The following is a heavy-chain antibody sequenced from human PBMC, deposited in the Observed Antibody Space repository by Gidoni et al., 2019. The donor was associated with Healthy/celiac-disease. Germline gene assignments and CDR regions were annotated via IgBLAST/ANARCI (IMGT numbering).Heavy chain of an antibody. D-gene: IGHD2-8*01. J-gene: IGHJ6*02. CDR2: ISYDGSNK. CDR1: GFTFSSYA. CDR3: ARVHARDYYYGMDV. V-gene: IGHV3-30-3*01. Sequence: QVQLVESGGGVVQPGRSLRLSCAASGFTFSSYAMHWVRQAPGQGLEWVAVISYDGSNKYYADSVKGRFTISRDNSKNTLYLQMNSLRAEDTAVYYCARVHARDYYYGMDVWGQGTTVTVSS.